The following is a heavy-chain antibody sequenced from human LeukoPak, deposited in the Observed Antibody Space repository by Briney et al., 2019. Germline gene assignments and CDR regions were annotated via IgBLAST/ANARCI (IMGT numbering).Heavy chain of an antibody. CDR3: AIPRETQGSLYEFDY. CDR2: ISGSGGDI. D-gene: IGHD3-10*01. Sequence: GGSLRLACAASRLTFSNYAMTWVSHAPEKGLEWVSSISGSGGDIFYADSVKGRFTISRDNSKDTLYLQMNNLRAEDTALYYCAIPRETQGSLYEFDYWGHGTLVTVSS. V-gene: IGHV3-23*01. J-gene: IGHJ4*01. CDR1: RLTFSNYA.